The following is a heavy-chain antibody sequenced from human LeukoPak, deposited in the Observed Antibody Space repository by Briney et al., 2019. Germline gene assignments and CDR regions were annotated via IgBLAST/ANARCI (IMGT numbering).Heavy chain of an antibody. V-gene: IGHV3-23*01. CDR2: ISGTGGNS. D-gene: IGHD5-12*01. CDR1: GFTFSSYD. CDR3: ARDVDETYFDY. Sequence: GGSLRLSCAASGFTFSSYDMNWVRQAPRKGLEWVSTISGTGGNSYYADSVKGRFTISRDNSKNTLYLQMNSLRAEDTAVYYCARDVDETYFDYWGQGTLVTVSS. J-gene: IGHJ4*02.